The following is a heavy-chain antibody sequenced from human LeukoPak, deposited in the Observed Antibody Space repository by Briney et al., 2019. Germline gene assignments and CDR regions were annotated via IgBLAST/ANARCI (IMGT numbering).Heavy chain of an antibody. CDR3: ARFKGSYYFSFDY. Sequence: RGESLKISCTGSGYSFTSYWIGWVRQMPGKGLEWMGIIYPGDSDTRYSPSFQGQVTISADKSISTAYLQWSSLKASDTAMYYCARFKGSYYFSFDYWGQGTLVTVSS. CDR2: IYPGDSDT. D-gene: IGHD1-26*01. CDR1: GYSFTSYW. V-gene: IGHV5-51*01. J-gene: IGHJ4*02.